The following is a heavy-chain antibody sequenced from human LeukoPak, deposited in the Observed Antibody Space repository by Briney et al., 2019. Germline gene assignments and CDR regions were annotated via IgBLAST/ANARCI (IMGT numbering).Heavy chain of an antibody. CDR2: IYYSGST. D-gene: IGHD5-18*01. CDR1: GGSISSYY. CDR3: ASSRRYSYGSNPLDY. Sequence: SETLSLTCTVSGGSISSYYWSWIRQPPGKGLEWIGYIYYSGSTNYNPSLKSRVTISVDTSKNQFSLKLSSVTAADTAVYYCASSRRYSYGSNPLDYWGQGTLVTVSS. J-gene: IGHJ4*02. V-gene: IGHV4-59*01.